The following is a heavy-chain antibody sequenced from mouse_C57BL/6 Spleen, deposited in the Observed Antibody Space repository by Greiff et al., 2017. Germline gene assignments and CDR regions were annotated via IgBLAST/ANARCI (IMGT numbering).Heavy chain of an antibody. D-gene: IGHD3-2*02. CDR1: GFNITDAY. CDR2: IDPENGAT. J-gene: IGHJ2*01. CDR3: TTGGSGYDY. Sequence: EVQLQQSGAELVRPGASVKLSCTASGFNITDAYMPWVQQRPEQGLEWIGWIDPENGATDYASTFQGTATITADTSSNTAYLPLSSLTSEDTAVXYCTTGGSGYDYWGQGTTLTVSS. V-gene: IGHV14-4*01.